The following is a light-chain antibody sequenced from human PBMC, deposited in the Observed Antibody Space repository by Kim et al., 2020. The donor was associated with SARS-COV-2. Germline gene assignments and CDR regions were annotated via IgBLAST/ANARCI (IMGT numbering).Light chain of an antibody. Sequence: QSALTQPASVSGSPGQSITISCTGTSTDIGIYNYVSWYQQHPGKAPKLIIFDVSRRTSGVSNHFSGSKSGNTASLTISGLQAEDEADYFCTSLTTTNTYVFGTGTKVTVL. V-gene: IGLV2-14*03. CDR1: STDIGIYNY. J-gene: IGLJ1*01. CDR2: DVS. CDR3: TSLTTTNTYV.